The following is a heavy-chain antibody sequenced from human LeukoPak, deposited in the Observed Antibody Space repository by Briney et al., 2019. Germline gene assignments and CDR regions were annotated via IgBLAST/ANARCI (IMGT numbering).Heavy chain of an antibody. D-gene: IGHD3-22*01. CDR3: ARDLYDSSGYYG. V-gene: IGHV1-2*02. J-gene: IGHJ4*02. CDR1: GYTFTGYY. CDR2: INPNSGGT. Sequence: GSSVKVSCKASGYTFTGYYMHWVRQAPGQGLEWMGWINPNSGGTNYAQKFQGRVTMTRDTSISTAYMELSRLRSDDTAVYYCARDLYDSSGYYGWGQGTLVTVSS.